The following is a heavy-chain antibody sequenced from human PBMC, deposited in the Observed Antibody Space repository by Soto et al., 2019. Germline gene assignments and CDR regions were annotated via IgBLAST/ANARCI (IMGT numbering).Heavy chain of an antibody. Sequence: EAQLLESGGGLVQPGGSLVLSCAASGFTFSSYAMSWVRQAPGKGLEWVSSISGGGNDAFYAVSVKGRFTISRDNSRNTLYLQMGSLRADDTAIYYCARSLFLASTDTEPFDYWGQGALVTVSS. D-gene: IGHD3-3*02. CDR3: ARSLFLASTDTEPFDY. J-gene: IGHJ4*02. V-gene: IGHV3-23*01. CDR1: GFTFSSYA. CDR2: ISGGGNDA.